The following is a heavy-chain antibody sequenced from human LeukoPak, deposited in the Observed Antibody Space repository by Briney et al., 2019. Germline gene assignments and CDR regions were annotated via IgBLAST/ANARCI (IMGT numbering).Heavy chain of an antibody. Sequence: SETLSLTCTVSGGSISSYYWSWIRQPPGKGLEWIGYIYYSGSTNYNPSLKSRVTISVDTSKNQFSLKLSSVTAADTAVYYCARERVVGAFDIWGQGTMVTLSS. D-gene: IGHD2-2*01. V-gene: IGHV4-59*01. CDR1: GGSISSYY. CDR3: ARERVVGAFDI. CDR2: IYYSGST. J-gene: IGHJ3*02.